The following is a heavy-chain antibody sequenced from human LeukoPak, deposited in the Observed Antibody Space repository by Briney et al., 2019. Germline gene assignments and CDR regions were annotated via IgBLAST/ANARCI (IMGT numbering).Heavy chain of an antibody. CDR2: INHSGST. D-gene: IGHD5-18*01. CDR3: AREGGRGYSCGYLGYFDY. CDR1: GGSFSGYY. V-gene: IGHV4-34*01. Sequence: PSETLSLTCAVYGGSFSGYYWSWIRQPPGKGLEWIGEINHSGSTNYNPSLKSRVTISVDTSKNQFSLKLSSVTAADTAVYYCAREGGRGYSCGYLGYFDYWGQGTLVTVSS. J-gene: IGHJ4*02.